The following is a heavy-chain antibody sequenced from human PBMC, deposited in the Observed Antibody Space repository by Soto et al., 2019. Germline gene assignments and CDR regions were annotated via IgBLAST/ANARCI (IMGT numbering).Heavy chain of an antibody. Sequence: SETLSLTCTVSGGSISSSSYYWGWIRQPPGKGLEWIGSIYYSGSTYYNPSLKSRVTISVDTSKNQFSLKLSSVTAADTAVYYCARHNTSVDFYYYYYMDVWGKGTTVTVSS. CDR1: GGSISSSSYY. CDR2: IYYSGST. V-gene: IGHV4-39*01. J-gene: IGHJ6*03. CDR3: ARHNTSVDFYYYYYMDV. D-gene: IGHD2-2*01.